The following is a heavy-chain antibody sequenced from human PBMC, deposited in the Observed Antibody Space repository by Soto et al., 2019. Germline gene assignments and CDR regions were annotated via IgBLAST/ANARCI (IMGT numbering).Heavy chain of an antibody. V-gene: IGHV3-30-3*01. CDR1: GFTFSSYA. J-gene: IGHJ4*02. CDR2: ISYDGSNK. CDR3: ARDSKNGYCSGGSCYFFGY. D-gene: IGHD2-15*01. Sequence: GGYLRLSCAASGFTFSSYAMHWVRQAPGKGLEWVAVISYDGSNKYYADSVKGRFTISRDNSKNTLYLQMNSLRAEDTAVYYCARDSKNGYCSGGSCYFFGYWGQGT.